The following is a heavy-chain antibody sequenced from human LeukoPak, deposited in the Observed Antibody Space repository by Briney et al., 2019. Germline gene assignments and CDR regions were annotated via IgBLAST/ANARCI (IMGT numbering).Heavy chain of an antibody. CDR3: ATWLRLYWSSTSCYTSGAFDI. V-gene: IGHV1-18*01. D-gene: IGHD2-2*02. CDR1: GYTFTSYG. Sequence: GASVKVSCKASGYTFTSYGISGVRQAPGQGLERRGWSSAYNGNTNYAQKLQGRVTMTENTSTATAYMKLSRLRSEDTAGYYCATWLRLYWSSTSCYTSGAFDIWGEGTMVTVSS. CDR2: SSAYNGNT. J-gene: IGHJ3*02.